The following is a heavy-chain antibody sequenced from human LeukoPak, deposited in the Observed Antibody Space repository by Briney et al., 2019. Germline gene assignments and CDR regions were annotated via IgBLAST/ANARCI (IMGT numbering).Heavy chain of an antibody. CDR1: GYTFTGYY. CDR2: INPNSGGT. J-gene: IGHJ4*02. V-gene: IGHV1-2*02. Sequence: EASVKVSCKDSGYTFTGYYMHWVRQAPGEGLEWMGWINPNSGGTNYEQKFQGRVTMTRDTSISTAYMELSRLRSDDTAVYYCARVLNDSSGYNYPYWGQGTLVTVSS. D-gene: IGHD3-22*01. CDR3: ARVLNDSSGYNYPY.